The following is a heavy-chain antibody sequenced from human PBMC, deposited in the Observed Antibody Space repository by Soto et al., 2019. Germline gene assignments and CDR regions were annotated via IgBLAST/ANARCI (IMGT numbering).Heavy chain of an antibody. J-gene: IGHJ4*02. Sequence: GGSLRLSCAASGFTFSNVWMNWVRQAPGKGLEWVGRIKSKTDGGTTDYAAPVKGRFTISRDDSKNTLYLQMNSLKTEDTAAYYCATDPPTYYDFWSGYYEPYDYWGQGTLVTVSS. D-gene: IGHD3-3*01. CDR3: ATDPPTYYDFWSGYYEPYDY. V-gene: IGHV3-15*07. CDR1: GFTFSNVW. CDR2: IKSKTDGGTT.